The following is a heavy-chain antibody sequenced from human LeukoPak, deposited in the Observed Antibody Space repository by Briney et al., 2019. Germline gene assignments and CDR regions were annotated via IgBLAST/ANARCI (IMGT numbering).Heavy chain of an antibody. J-gene: IGHJ5*02. V-gene: IGHV1-2*02. CDR3: ARVGLPAATLDWFDP. Sequence: GASVKVSCKASGYTFTGYYMHWVRQAPGQGLEWVGWINPNSGGTNYAQKFQGRVTMTRDTSISTAYMELSRLRSDDTAVYYCARVGLPAATLDWFDPWGQGTLVTVSS. CDR2: INPNSGGT. CDR1: GYTFTGYY. D-gene: IGHD2-2*01.